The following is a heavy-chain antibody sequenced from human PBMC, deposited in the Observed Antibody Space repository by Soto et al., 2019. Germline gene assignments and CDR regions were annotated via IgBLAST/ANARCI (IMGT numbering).Heavy chain of an antibody. D-gene: IGHD5-18*01. CDR1: GFALVDY. CDR2: ISGSGAYT. V-gene: IGHV3-11*05. Sequence: QVPLVESGGGLVKPGGSLTLSCTASGFALVDYMSWIRQAPGKGLESVSYISGSGAYTTYADSVRGRFTISRDNAKNSLYLQMNNLRAEDTAVYYCARDYSNKGFDYWGQGTLVTVSS. J-gene: IGHJ4*02. CDR3: ARDYSNKGFDY.